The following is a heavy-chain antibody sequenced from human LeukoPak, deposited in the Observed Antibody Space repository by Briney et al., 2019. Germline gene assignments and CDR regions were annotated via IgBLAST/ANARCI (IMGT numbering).Heavy chain of an antibody. D-gene: IGHD6-13*01. J-gene: IGHJ4*02. CDR2: ISYDGSNK. Sequence: GGSLRLSCAASGFTFSSYAMHWVRQAPGKGLEWVAVISYDGSNKYYADSVKGRYTISRDNSKNTLYLQMNSLRAEDTAVYYCARDFRGSMAAGGTQYWGQGTLVTVSS. CDR1: GFTFSSYA. CDR3: ARDFRGSMAAGGTQY. V-gene: IGHV3-30-3*01.